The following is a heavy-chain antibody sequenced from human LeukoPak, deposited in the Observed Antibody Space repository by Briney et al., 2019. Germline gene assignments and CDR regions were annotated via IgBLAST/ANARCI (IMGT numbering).Heavy chain of an antibody. D-gene: IGHD2-2*01. CDR1: EFTFTSYG. J-gene: IGHJ4*02. CDR3: ARVMGRYCSSTSCYVDY. CDR2: VSYDGSNK. V-gene: IGHV3-30*19. Sequence: GGSLRLSCVASEFTFTSYGFHWVRQAPGKGLEWVAVVSYDGSNKYYADSVKGRFTISRDNSKNTLYLQMNSLRAEDTAVYYSARVMGRYCSSTSCYVDYWGQGTLVTVSS.